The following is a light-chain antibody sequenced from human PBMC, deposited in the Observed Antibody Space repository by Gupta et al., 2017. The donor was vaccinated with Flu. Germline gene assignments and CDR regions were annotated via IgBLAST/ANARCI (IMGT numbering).Light chain of an antibody. V-gene: IGLV3-21*02. CDR3: QVWDSSSDHYV. Sequence: SYVLTQPPSVSVAPGQTARITCGGNNIGSKSVHWYQQKPGQAPVLVVYADSDRHSGIPERFSGSNSGNTATLTISRVEAGDEADYYCQVWDSSSDHYVFGTGTKVTVL. CDR1: NIGSKS. CDR2: ADS. J-gene: IGLJ1*01.